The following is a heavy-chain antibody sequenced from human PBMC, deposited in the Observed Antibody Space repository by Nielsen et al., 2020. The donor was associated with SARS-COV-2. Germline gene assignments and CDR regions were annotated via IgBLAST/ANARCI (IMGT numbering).Heavy chain of an antibody. CDR1: GYTFINYG. Sequence: ASVKVSCKASGYTFINYGLSWVRQAPGRGLEWVGWISANNGNTNYAQKFRGRVTMTTDTSTSTAYMELRSLRSDDTAIYYCARDQWLVHYFDYWGQGTLVTVSS. D-gene: IGHD6-19*01. CDR3: ARDQWLVHYFDY. J-gene: IGHJ4*02. V-gene: IGHV1-18*01. CDR2: ISANNGNT.